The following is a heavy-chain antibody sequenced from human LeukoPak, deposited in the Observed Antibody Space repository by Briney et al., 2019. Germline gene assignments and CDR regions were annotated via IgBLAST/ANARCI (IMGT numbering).Heavy chain of an antibody. J-gene: IGHJ5*02. V-gene: IGHV4-59*01. CDR3: ARADNWNHVRFDP. CDR1: GDSISTFY. D-gene: IGHD1-14*01. Sequence: KPSETLSLTCTVSGDSISTFYWSWIRQPPGTGLEWIGYIYYSGNTNYNPSLKSRVTISIDTSKNQFSLRLRSVTAADTAVYYCARADNWNHVRFDPWGQGTLVTVSS. CDR2: IYYSGNT.